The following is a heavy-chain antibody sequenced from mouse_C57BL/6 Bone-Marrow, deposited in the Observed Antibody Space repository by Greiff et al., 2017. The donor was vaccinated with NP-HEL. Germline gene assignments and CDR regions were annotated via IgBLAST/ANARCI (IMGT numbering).Heavy chain of an antibody. CDR2: IRSKSNNYAT. CDR1: GFSFNTYA. J-gene: IGHJ2*01. D-gene: IGHD1-1*01. Sequence: GGGLVQPKGSLKLSCAASGFSFNTYAMNWVRQAPGKGLEWVARIRSKSNNYATYYADSVKDRFTISRDDSESMLYLQMNNLKTEDTAMYYCVRQHYYGSGNFDYWGQGTTLTVSS. V-gene: IGHV10-1*01. CDR3: VRQHYYGSGNFDY.